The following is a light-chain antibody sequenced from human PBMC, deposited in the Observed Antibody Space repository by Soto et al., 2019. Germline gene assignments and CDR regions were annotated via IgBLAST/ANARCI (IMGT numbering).Light chain of an antibody. V-gene: IGLV2-14*01. CDR3: SSYTTSNTRQIV. J-gene: IGLJ1*01. CDR2: DVS. Sequence: QSVLTQPAFVSGSPVQSITISCTGTSSDVGGYNYVSWYQQHPGKAPKFMIYDVSNRPSGVSNRFSGSKSGNTASLTISGLQAEDEADYYCSSYTTSNTRQIVFGTGTKVTVL. CDR1: SSDVGGYNY.